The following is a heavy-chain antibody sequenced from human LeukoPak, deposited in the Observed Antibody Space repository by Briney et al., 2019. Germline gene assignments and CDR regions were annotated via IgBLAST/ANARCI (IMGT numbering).Heavy chain of an antibody. D-gene: IGHD2-21*01. CDR2: INPSSGGT. J-gene: IGHJ4*02. V-gene: IGHV1-2*02. Sequence: GASVKVSCMASRYTLTGYYLHWVRQAPGQGLEWMGWINPSSGGTNYAQKFQGRVTMTRDTTISTAYMELNRLRSDDTAVYYCARGGLLDMVAIAICDYCGQGTLVTVSS. CDR3: ARGGLLDMVAIAICDY. CDR1: RYTLTGYY.